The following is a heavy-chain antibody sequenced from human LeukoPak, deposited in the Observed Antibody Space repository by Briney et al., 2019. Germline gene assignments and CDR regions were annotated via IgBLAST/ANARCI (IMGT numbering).Heavy chain of an antibody. J-gene: IGHJ4*02. CDR2: IYYSGST. CDR3: ARTYCSGGSCSYTDPYYFDY. V-gene: IGHV4-61*01. CDR1: GGSVSSGSYY. Sequence: SETLSLTCTVSGGSVSSGSYYWSWIRQPPGKGLEWIGYIYYSGSTNYNPSLKSQVTISVDTSKNQFSLKLSSVTAADTAVYHCARTYCSGGSCSYTDPYYFDYWGQGTLVTVSS. D-gene: IGHD2-15*01.